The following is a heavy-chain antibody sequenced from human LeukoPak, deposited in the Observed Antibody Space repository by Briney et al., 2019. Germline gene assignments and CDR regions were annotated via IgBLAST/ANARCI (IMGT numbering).Heavy chain of an antibody. CDR1: GGSISSYF. CDR2: IYSSGNI. CDR3: ARASAGSVNTAFDI. J-gene: IGHJ3*02. Sequence: SETLSLTCTVSGGSISSYFWSWIRQPAGKGLQWIGRIYSSGNINYNPSLKSRVTMSVDTSKNQFSLNLSSVTAADTAVYYCARASAGSVNTAFDIWGQGTMVTVSS. V-gene: IGHV4-4*07. D-gene: IGHD3-10*01.